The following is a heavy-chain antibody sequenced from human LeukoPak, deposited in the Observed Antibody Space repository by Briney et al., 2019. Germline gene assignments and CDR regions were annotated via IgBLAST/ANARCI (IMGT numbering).Heavy chain of an antibody. CDR3: AKPVDTAMVKYYYYGMDV. CDR1: GFTFSSYA. J-gene: IGHJ6*02. V-gene: IGHV3-23*01. D-gene: IGHD5-18*01. Sequence: GGSLRLSCAASGFTFSSYAMSWVRQALGEGLEWVSAISGSGGSTYYADSVKGRFTISRDNSKNTLYLQMNSLRAEDTAVYYCAKPVDTAMVKYYYYGMDVWDQGTTVTVSS. CDR2: ISGSGGST.